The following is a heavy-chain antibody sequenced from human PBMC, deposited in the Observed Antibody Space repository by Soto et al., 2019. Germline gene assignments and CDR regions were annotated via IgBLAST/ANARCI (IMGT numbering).Heavy chain of an antibody. D-gene: IGHD3-10*01. Sequence: GSLRLSCAASGFTFSSYGMHWVRQAPGKGLEWVAVISYDGSNKYYADSVKGRFTISRDNSKNTLYLQMNSLRAEDTAVYYCAKDREVFVGCMDVWGQGTTVTVSS. CDR3: AKDREVFVGCMDV. CDR2: ISYDGSNK. V-gene: IGHV3-30*18. J-gene: IGHJ6*02. CDR1: GFTFSSYG.